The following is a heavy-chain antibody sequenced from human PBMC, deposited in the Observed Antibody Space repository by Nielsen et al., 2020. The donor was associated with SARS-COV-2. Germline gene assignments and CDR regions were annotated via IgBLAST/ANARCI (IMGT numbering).Heavy chain of an antibody. V-gene: IGHV3-21*01. D-gene: IGHD6-13*01. J-gene: IGHJ4*02. Sequence: GGSLRLSCAASGFTFSSYSMNWVRQAPGKGLEWVSSISSSSSYIYYADSVKGRFTISRDNAKNSLYLQMNSLRAEDTAVYYCARVGYSSSWINLGYFDYWGQGTLVTVSS. CDR3: ARVGYSSSWINLGYFDY. CDR1: GFTFSSYS. CDR2: ISSSSSYI.